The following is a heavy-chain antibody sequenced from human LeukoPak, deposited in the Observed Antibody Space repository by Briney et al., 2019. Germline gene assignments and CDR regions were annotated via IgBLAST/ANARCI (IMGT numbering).Heavy chain of an antibody. Sequence: GGSLRLSCAASGFTFDDYGMRWVRQSPGKGLEWVSGINWNGGSTGYADSVKGRFTISRDNAKNSLYLQMNSLRAEDTALYYCARGYSRAPFDYWGQGTLVTVSS. CDR3: ARGYSRAPFDY. CDR1: GFTFDDYG. J-gene: IGHJ4*02. D-gene: IGHD2-15*01. CDR2: INWNGGST. V-gene: IGHV3-20*04.